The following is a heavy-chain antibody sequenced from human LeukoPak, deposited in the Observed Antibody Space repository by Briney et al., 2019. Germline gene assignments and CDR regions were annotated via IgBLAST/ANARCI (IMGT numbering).Heavy chain of an antibody. D-gene: IGHD2-2*01. CDR2: ISSSGSTI. J-gene: IGHJ4*02. V-gene: IGHV3-48*03. Sequence: GGSLRLSCAASGFTFSSYEMNWVRQAPGKGLEWVSYISSSGSTIYYADSVKGRFTISRDNAKNSLYLQMNSLRAEDTAVYYCARRCSSTSCLQYWGQGTLVRVSS. CDR3: ARRCSSTSCLQY. CDR1: GFTFSSYE.